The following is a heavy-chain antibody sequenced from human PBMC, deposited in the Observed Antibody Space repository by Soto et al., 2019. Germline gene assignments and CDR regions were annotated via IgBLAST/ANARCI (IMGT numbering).Heavy chain of an antibody. CDR3: ARGGTEAGRWYFEL. CDR2: MNYSGST. D-gene: IGHD1-1*01. J-gene: IGHJ2*01. CDR1: GGYVTRAAVY. V-gene: IGHV4-31*03. Sequence: SETPSLGCTVCGGYVTRAAVYWTWKRKHPCKGVEWIGYMNYSGSTYDNTSLKSRLTISAGTSENLFSLELGYVTAADTAVYYCARGGTEAGRWYFELGGRGALVTVSS.